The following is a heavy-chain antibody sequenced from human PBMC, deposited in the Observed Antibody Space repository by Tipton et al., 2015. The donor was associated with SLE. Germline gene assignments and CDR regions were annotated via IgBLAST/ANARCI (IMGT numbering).Heavy chain of an antibody. CDR3: ARAVSPFEYYY. CDR1: GVSISRSY. J-gene: IGHJ4*02. CDR2: VGYGGST. D-gene: IGHD3-16*01. Sequence: TLSLTCTVSGVSISRSYWSWIRQSPGKGLEWIGYVGYGGSTYYNPSLKSRVTISMDTSKNQFSLKLSSVTAADTAVYYCARAVSPFEYYYWGQGTLVTVSS. V-gene: IGHV4-59*12.